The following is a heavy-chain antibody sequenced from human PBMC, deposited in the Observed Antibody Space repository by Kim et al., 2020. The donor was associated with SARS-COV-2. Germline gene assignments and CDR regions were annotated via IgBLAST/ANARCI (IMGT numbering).Heavy chain of an antibody. Sequence: SETLSLTCTVSGGSISSSSYYWGWIRQPPGKGLEWIGSIYYSGSTYYNPSLKSRVTISVDTSKNQFSLKLSSVTAADTAVYYCARHSGVMIVVGNFDYWGQGTLVTVSS. CDR3: ARHSGVMIVVGNFDY. J-gene: IGHJ4*02. CDR1: GGSISSSSYY. CDR2: IYYSGST. V-gene: IGHV4-39*01. D-gene: IGHD3-22*01.